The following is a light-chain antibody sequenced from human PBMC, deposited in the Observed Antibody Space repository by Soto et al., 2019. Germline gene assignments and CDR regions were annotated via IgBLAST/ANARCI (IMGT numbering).Light chain of an antibody. CDR2: AAS. CDR1: QGIGNY. V-gene: IGKV1-27*01. J-gene: IGKJ3*01. CDR3: QRYIIAPFT. Sequence: DIQMTQSPSSLSASVGDRVTITCRATQGIGNYLAWYQQKPWKVPKLLIYAASTLQSGVPSRFSGSVSGTDFTLTISSPQPEYVATYYCQRYIIAPFTFGPGTNVHIK.